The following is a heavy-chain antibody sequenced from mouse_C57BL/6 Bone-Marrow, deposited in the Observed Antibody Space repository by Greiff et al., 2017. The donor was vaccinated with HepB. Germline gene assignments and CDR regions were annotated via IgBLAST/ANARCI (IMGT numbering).Heavy chain of an antibody. D-gene: IGHD1-1*01. V-gene: IGHV1-80*01. CDR2: IYPGDGDT. CDR3: AIWESSTYWYFDV. J-gene: IGHJ1*03. Sequence: QVQLQQSGAELVKPGASVKISCKASGYAFSSYWMNWVKQRPGKGLEWIGQIYPGDGDTNYNGKFKGKATLTADKSSSTAYMQLSSLTSEDSAVYVCAIWESSTYWYFDVWGTGTTVTVSS. CDR1: GYAFSSYW.